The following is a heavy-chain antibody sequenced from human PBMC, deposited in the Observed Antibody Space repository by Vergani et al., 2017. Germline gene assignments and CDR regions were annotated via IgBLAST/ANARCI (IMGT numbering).Heavy chain of an antibody. D-gene: IGHD2-21*02. CDR2: IYTSGST. J-gene: IGHJ3*02. V-gene: IGHV4-4*07. CDR1: GGSISSYY. Sequence: QVQLQESGPGLVKPSETLSLTCTVSGGSISSYYWSWIRQPAGKGLEWIGRIYTSGSTNYNPSLKSRVTMSVDTSKNQFSLKLSSVTAADTAVYYCARGLVVVTANDAFDIWGQGTMVTVSS. CDR3: ARGLVVVTANDAFDI.